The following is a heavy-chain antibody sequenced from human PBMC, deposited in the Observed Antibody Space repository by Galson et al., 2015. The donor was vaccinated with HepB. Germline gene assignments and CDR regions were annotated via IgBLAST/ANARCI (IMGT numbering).Heavy chain of an antibody. J-gene: IGHJ4*02. Sequence: SLRLSCAASGFTLSSYSMNWVRQAPGKGLEWVSSITNSGIYIYYADSVKGRLTISRDNAKNSLYLQMNSLRAEDTAVYYCARVLSTVTTPTLGYWGQGTLVTVSS. V-gene: IGHV3-21*01. CDR1: GFTLSSYS. CDR2: ITNSGIYI. CDR3: ARVLSTVTTPTLGY. D-gene: IGHD4-17*01.